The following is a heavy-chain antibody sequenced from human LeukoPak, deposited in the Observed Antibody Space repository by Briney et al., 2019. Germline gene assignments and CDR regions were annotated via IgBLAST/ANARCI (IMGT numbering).Heavy chain of an antibody. J-gene: IGHJ5*02. CDR3: ARAPYYYDSRGYHNWFDP. CDR1: GGSISSYY. V-gene: IGHV4-4*07. D-gene: IGHD3-22*01. CDR2: IYSSGTT. Sequence: PLETLSLTCTVSGGSISSYYWSWIRQPAGKGLEWIGRIYSSGTTNYNPSLKSRVTMSVDTSKNHFSLKLSSVTAADTAVYYCARAPYYYDSRGYHNWFDPWGQGTLVTVSS.